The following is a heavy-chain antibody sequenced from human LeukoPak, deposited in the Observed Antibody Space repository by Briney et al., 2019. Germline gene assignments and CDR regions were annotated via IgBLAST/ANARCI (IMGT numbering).Heavy chain of an antibody. J-gene: IGHJ6*03. CDR1: VYTFTNYD. V-gene: IGHV1-8*03. CDR3: ARGPYCRSTSCPYYLDV. Sequence: ASVKVSCKASVYTFTNYDINWVRQATGQRLEWMGWMNPDSGNTGYAQKFQGRVTITKNTSISTAYMELSSLRSEDTALYYCARGPYCRSTSCPYYLDVWGKGTTVTVSS. CDR2: MNPDSGNT. D-gene: IGHD2-2*01.